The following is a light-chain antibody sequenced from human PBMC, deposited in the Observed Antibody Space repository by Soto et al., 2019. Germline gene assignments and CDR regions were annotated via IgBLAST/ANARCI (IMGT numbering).Light chain of an antibody. CDR2: DAS. CDR3: QVRAVWPS. Sequence: IVLTQSPVTLAVSPGESAVLSCRASQSVSTSLAWYQHKPGQAPRLFIYDASKRAPGIPARFTGSGSGTDFTLTISSLEPEDIAIYYCQVRAVWPSFGQGTKV. J-gene: IGKJ1*01. V-gene: IGKV3-11*01. CDR1: QSVSTS.